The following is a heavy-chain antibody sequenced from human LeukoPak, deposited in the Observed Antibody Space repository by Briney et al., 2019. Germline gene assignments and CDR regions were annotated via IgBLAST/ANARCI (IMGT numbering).Heavy chain of an antibody. J-gene: IGHJ4*02. CDR2: ISAYNGNT. Sequence: ASVKVSCKGSGCTFTSYGISWVRQAPGQGLEWMGWISAYNGNTSSAQKVQGRVTLTTDTSTSTAYMELRSLRSDDTAVYYCARQVDTSLALPDYWGQGTLVTVSS. CDR3: ARQVDTSLALPDY. CDR1: GCTFTSYG. V-gene: IGHV1-18*01. D-gene: IGHD5-18*01.